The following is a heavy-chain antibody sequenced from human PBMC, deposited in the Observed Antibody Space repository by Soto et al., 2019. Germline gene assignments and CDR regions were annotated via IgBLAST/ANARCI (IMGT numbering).Heavy chain of an antibody. CDR2: IWYDGSNK. V-gene: IGHV3-33*01. CDR1: GFTFSSYG. CDR3: ARVLGQGDSYYYYGMDV. Sequence: QVQLVESGGGVVQPGRSLRLSCAASGFTFSSYGMHWVRQAPGKGLEWVAVIWYDGSNKYYADSVKGRFTISRDNSKNTLYLQMNSLRAEDTAVYYCARVLGQGDSYYYYGMDVWGQGTTVTVSS. D-gene: IGHD3-16*01. J-gene: IGHJ6*02.